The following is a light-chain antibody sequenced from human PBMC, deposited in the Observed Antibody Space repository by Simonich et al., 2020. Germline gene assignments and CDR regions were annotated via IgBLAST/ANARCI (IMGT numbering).Light chain of an antibody. V-gene: IGLV3-21*03. CDR2: DDS. CDR3: QVWDSSSDVV. CDR1: NIGSKS. J-gene: IGLJ2*01. Sequence: SYVLTQPPSVSVAPGKTARITCGGNNIGSKSVHWYKQKPGQAPGLVVYDDSDRPSGIPARFSGSNSGNTATLTISRVEAGDEADYYCQVWDSSSDVVFGGGTKLTVL.